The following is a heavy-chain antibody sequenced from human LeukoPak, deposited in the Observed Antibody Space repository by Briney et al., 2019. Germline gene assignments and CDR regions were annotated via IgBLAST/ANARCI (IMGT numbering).Heavy chain of an antibody. V-gene: IGHV3-30*04. CDR2: ISYDGSNK. J-gene: IGHJ3*02. Sequence: GGSLRLSCAASGFTFSSYAMHWVRQAPGKGLEWVAVISYDGSNKYYADSVKGRFTISRDNAKNSLYLHMNSLRAEDTAVYYCVRAVPAAVLGAFDIWGQGSMVTVSS. CDR1: GFTFSSYA. CDR3: VRAVPAAVLGAFDI. D-gene: IGHD2-2*02.